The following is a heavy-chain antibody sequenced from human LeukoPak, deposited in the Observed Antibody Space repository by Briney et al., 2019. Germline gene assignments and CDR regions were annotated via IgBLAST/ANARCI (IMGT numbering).Heavy chain of an antibody. D-gene: IGHD5-12*01. CDR3: ARGLVATHFDY. Sequence: SETLSLTRTVSGGSISSGGYYWSWIRQHPGKGLEWIGYIYYSGSTYYNPSLKSRVTISVDTSKNQFSLKLSSVTAADTAVYYCARGLVATHFDYWGQGTLVTVSS. V-gene: IGHV4-31*03. CDR1: GGSISSGGYY. CDR2: IYYSGST. J-gene: IGHJ4*02.